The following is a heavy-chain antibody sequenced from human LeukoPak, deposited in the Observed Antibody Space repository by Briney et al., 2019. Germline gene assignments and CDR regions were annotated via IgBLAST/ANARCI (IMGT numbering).Heavy chain of an antibody. CDR3: ARDKQHSYGRYFDH. D-gene: IGHD5-18*01. V-gene: IGHV4-59*01. Sequence: PSETLSLTCSVSGDSISTYHWNWIRKPPGRGLEWIGYMQSTGNSNYSPSLRSRVTMFVDTSKNQVALILRSVTAADTAVYFCARDKQHSYGRYFDHWGQGALVTVSS. CDR2: MQSTGNS. CDR1: GDSISTYH. J-gene: IGHJ4*02.